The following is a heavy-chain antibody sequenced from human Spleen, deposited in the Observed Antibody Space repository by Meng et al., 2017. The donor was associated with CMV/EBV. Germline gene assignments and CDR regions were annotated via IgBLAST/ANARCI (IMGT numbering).Heavy chain of an antibody. CDR3: VKGEYGDYYYGMDV. CDR1: GYTFTGYY. CDR2: ISWNSGSI. J-gene: IGHJ6*02. Sequence: SCKASGYTFTGYYMHWVRQAPGKGLEWVSGISWNSGSIGYADSVKGRFTISRDNAKNSLYLQMNSLRAEDMALYYCVKGEYGDYYYGMDVWGQGTTVTVSS. D-gene: IGHD3-10*01. V-gene: IGHV3-9*03.